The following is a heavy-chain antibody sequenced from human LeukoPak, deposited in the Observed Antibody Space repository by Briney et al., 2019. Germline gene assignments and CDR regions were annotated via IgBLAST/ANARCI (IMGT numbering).Heavy chain of an antibody. CDR3: ARSRDGHNYYFDY. CDR2: IIPIFGTA. V-gene: IGHV1-69*05. CDR1: GGTFSSYA. Sequence: ASVKVSCKASGGTFSSYAISWVRQAPGQGLEWMGGIIPIFGTANYAQKFQGRVTITTDESTSTAYMELSSLRSGDTAVYYCARSRDGHNYYFDYWGQGTLVTVSS. D-gene: IGHD5-24*01. J-gene: IGHJ4*02.